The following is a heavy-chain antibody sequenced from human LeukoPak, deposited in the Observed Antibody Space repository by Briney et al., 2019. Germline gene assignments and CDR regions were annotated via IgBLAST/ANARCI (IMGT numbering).Heavy chain of an antibody. V-gene: IGHV3-9*01. CDR2: ISWNSGSI. Sequence: GGSLRLSCAASGFTFDDYAMHWVRQAPGKGLEWVSGISWNSGSIGYADSVKGRFTISRDNAKYSLYLQMNSLRAEDTALYYCAKLTNYYDSSGYPGGDAFDIWGQGTMVTVSS. CDR3: AKLTNYYDSSGYPGGDAFDI. J-gene: IGHJ3*02. CDR1: GFTFDDYA. D-gene: IGHD3-22*01.